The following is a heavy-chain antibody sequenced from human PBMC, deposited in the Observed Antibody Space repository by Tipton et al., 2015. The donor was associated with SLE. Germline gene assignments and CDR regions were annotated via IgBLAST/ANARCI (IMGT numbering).Heavy chain of an antibody. CDR3: ATGVDIAHPFDGMDV. J-gene: IGHJ6*02. V-gene: IGHV7-4-1*02. CDR2: INTNTGNP. Sequence: PLVQSGPEVKRPGASVKVSCKASGYTFSRHAMYWVRQAPGQGLECMGWINTNTGNPTYAQGFTGRFVFSLDTSVSTTYLQISSLKAEDPAIYYCATGVDIAHPFDGMDVWGQGTTVTVSS. D-gene: IGHD3-3*01. CDR1: GYTFSRHA.